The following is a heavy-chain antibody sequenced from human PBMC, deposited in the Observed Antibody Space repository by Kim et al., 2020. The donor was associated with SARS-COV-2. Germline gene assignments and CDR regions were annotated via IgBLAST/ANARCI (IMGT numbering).Heavy chain of an antibody. CDR3: ARSSGSGYYWIDYYYGMDV. D-gene: IGHD3-22*01. J-gene: IGHJ6*02. CDR1: GYTFTSYD. CDR2: MNPNSGNT. V-gene: IGHV1-8*01. Sequence: ASVKVSCKASGYTFTSYDINWVRQATGQGLEWMGWMNPNSGNTGYAQKFQGRVTMTRNTSISTAYMELSSLRSEDTAVYYCARSSGSGYYWIDYYYGMDVWGQGTTVTVSS.